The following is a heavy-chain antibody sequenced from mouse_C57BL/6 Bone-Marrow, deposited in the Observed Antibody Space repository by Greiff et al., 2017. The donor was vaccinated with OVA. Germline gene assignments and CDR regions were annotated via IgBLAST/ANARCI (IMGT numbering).Heavy chain of an antibody. V-gene: IGHV1-81*01. J-gene: IGHJ2*01. D-gene: IGHD1-1*01. Sequence: VQLQQSGAELARPGASVTLSCKASGYTFTSYGISWVKQRTGQGLVWIGEIYPRSGNTYYNEKFKGKATLTADTSSSTAYMELRSLTSADSAVYFCARPFITAVVAHFDYWGQGTTLTVSS. CDR2: IYPRSGNT. CDR1: GYTFTSYG. CDR3: ARPFITAVVAHFDY.